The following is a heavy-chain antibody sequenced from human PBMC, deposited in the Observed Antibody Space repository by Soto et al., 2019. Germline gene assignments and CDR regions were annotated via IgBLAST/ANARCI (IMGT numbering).Heavy chain of an antibody. V-gene: IGHV3-30*18. CDR2: ISYDGSNK. J-gene: IGHJ3*02. D-gene: IGHD2-21*01. CDR3: AKSAFQRDDPDAFDI. CDR1: GFTFSSYG. Sequence: QVQLVESGGGVVQPGRSLRLSCAASGFTFSSYGMHWVRLAPGKGLEWLAVISYDGSNKYYADSVKSRFTISRDNSKNTLYLQMNSLRAEDTAVYYCAKSAFQRDDPDAFDIWGQGTMVTVSS.